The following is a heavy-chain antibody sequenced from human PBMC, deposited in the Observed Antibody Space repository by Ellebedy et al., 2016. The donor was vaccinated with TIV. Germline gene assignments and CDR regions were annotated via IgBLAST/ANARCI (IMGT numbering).Heavy chain of an antibody. Sequence: GESLNISCAASGFTFRDYAMSWVRQAPGKGLEWVSSISGSGASTYYPDSAVRGRFTISRDNSKSTLYLQVSRLSAEDTAIYYCAKHPAVGSYYYFDYWGQGTLVTVSS. D-gene: IGHD1-26*01. CDR1: GFTFRDYA. CDR3: AKHPAVGSYYYFDY. V-gene: IGHV3-23*01. CDR2: ISGSGAST. J-gene: IGHJ4*02.